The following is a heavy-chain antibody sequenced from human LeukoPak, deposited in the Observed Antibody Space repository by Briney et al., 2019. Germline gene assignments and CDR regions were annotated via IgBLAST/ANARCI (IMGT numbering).Heavy chain of an antibody. CDR3: ARVGVVDSSGYHDYYFDF. D-gene: IGHD3-22*01. V-gene: IGHV4-4*07. Sequence: SESLSLTCTVSGGTMTNYYWSWIRQPAGKELEWIGRIYSSGSNNYNPSLKSRVTMSVDTSKSQFSLNLTSVTVADMAVYFCARVGVVDSSGYHDYYFDFWGQGSLVTVSS. CDR1: GGTMTNYY. CDR2: IYSSGSN. J-gene: IGHJ4*02.